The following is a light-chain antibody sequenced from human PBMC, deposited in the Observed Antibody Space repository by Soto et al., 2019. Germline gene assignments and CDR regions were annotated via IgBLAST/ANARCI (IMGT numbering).Light chain of an antibody. V-gene: IGKV3-20*01. CDR2: GAS. CDR1: QSVSSN. J-gene: IGKJ1*01. CDR3: QQYGSSGT. Sequence: EIVLTQSPGTLSLSPGERATLSCRASQSVSSNLAWYQQKPGQAPRLLIYGASNRATGIPGRFSGSGSGTDFTLTISRLEPEDFAVYYCQQYGSSGTFGQGTKVDIK.